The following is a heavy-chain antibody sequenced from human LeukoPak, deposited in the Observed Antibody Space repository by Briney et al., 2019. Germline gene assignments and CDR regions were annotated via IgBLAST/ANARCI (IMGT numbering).Heavy chain of an antibody. J-gene: IGHJ4*02. Sequence: SETLSLTCAVNGGSFSGYYWSWIRQPPGKGLEGIGEINHSGSTNYNPSLKSRVTISVDTSKNQFSLKLSSVTAADTAVYYCARDVASSSSPLIDYWGQGTLVTVSS. CDR2: INHSGST. D-gene: IGHD6-6*01. CDR3: ARDVASSSSPLIDY. CDR1: GGSFSGYY. V-gene: IGHV4-34*01.